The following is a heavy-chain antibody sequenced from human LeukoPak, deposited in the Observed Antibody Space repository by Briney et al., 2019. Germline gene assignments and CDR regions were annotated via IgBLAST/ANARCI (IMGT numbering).Heavy chain of an antibody. J-gene: IGHJ6*03. D-gene: IGHD1-26*01. CDR2: IRYDGSDK. Sequence: GGSLRLSCAASGFTFSSYWMSWVRQALGKGLEWVAFIRYDGSDKYYADSVKGRFTISRDNSKNTLYLQMNSLRAEDTAVYYCAKDRVATYFYYMDVWGKGTTVTVSS. CDR3: AKDRVATYFYYMDV. CDR1: GFTFSSYW. V-gene: IGHV3-30*02.